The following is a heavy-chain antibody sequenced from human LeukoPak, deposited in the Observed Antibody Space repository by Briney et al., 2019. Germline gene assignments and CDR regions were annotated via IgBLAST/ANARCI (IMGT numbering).Heavy chain of an antibody. D-gene: IGHD5-12*01. CDR3: ARDQGGYSTDFDF. J-gene: IGHJ4*02. CDR2: INGGGTRT. Sequence: QAGGSLRLSCAASGFTFSSSVMSWVRQAPGKGLEWVSTINGGGTRTYYAVSVNGRFIISRDNSMNTLYLQMNGLRAEDTAVYYCARDQGGYSTDFDFWGQGTLATVSS. CDR1: GFTFSSSV. V-gene: IGHV3-23*01.